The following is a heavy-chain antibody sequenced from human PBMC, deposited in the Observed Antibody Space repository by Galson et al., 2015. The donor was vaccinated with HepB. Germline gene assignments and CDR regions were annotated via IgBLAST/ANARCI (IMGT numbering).Heavy chain of an antibody. CDR3: ARAGLDYYGSGSFDY. D-gene: IGHD3-10*01. V-gene: IGHV1-3*01. CDR2: INAGNGNT. J-gene: IGHJ4*02. CDR1: GYTFTSYA. Sequence: SVKVSCKASGYTFTSYAMHWVRQAPGQRLEWMGWINAGNGNTKYSQKFQGRVTITRDTSASTAYMELSSLRSEDTAVYYCARAGLDYYGSGSFDYWGQGTLVTVSS.